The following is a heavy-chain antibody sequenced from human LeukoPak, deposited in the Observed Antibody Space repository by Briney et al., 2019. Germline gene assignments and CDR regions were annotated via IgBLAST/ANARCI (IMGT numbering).Heavy chain of an antibody. Sequence: GASVKVSCKASAYTFTGYYLHWVRQAPGQGLEWMGWINPNSGGTNYAQKFQGRVTMTRDTSISTAYMELSRLRSDDTAVYYCARGGAGGVVVVAAKYFDYWGQGTLVTVSS. D-gene: IGHD2-15*01. CDR3: ARGGAGGVVVVAAKYFDY. CDR2: INPNSGGT. J-gene: IGHJ4*02. CDR1: AYTFTGYY. V-gene: IGHV1-2*02.